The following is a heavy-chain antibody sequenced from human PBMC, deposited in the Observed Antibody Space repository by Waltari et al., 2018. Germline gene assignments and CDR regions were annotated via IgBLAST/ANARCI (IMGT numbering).Heavy chain of an antibody. CDR2: INHNGNR. J-gene: IGHJ6*02. CDR3: VRLEDCSGPGGNCYSGDSFALDV. CDR1: GGSFSGYY. V-gene: IGHV4-34*02. Sequence: QVQLQQWGAGQLQPSETLSLTCAVFGGSFSGYYRGWIRQPPGKGLEWIGEINHNGNRNYNPTLRSRITMLLDTSRSQFSLKVNSVTAADTAVYYCVRLEDCSGPGGNCYSGDSFALDVWGQGTTVTVSS. D-gene: IGHD2-21*02.